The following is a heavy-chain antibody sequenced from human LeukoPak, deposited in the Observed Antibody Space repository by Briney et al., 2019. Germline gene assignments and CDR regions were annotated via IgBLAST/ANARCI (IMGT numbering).Heavy chain of an antibody. CDR2: IYYSGIT. V-gene: IGHV4-59*11. Sequence: SETLSLTCTVSGGSISSHYWSWIRQFPGKGLEWIGSIYYSGITSYNPSLKSRVTLSVHTSKNQFSLRLSSVAAADTAVYYCARVGGSGASYYYFYGMDVWGQGTTVTVSS. J-gene: IGHJ6*02. CDR3: ARVGGSGASYYYFYGMDV. D-gene: IGHD2-15*01. CDR1: GGSISSHY.